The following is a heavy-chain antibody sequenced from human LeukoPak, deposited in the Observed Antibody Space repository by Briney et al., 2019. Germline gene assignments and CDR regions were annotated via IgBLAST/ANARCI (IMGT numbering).Heavy chain of an antibody. CDR3: ARVATIGGVNYYYYGMDV. Sequence: SVKVSCKDSGGTFISYAISWVRQAPGQGLEWMGGIIPIFGTANYAQKFQGRVTITADESTSTAYMELSSLRSEDTAVYCCARVATIGGVNYYYYGMDVWGQGTTVTVSS. CDR1: GGTFISYA. J-gene: IGHJ6*02. D-gene: IGHD5-12*01. CDR2: IIPIFGTA. V-gene: IGHV1-69*13.